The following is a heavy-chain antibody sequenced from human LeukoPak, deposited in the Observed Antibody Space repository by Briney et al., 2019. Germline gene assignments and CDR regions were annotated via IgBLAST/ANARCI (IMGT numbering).Heavy chain of an antibody. CDR3: AREDPQTTVPEGLDV. CDR1: GGSIGSYY. J-gene: IGHJ6*02. CDR2: IYYSGTT. V-gene: IGHV4-59*01. Sequence: PSEALSLTCAVSGGSIGSYYWSCLRQPPGRGLEWIGYIYYSGTTNYNPSLKSRVPISVDTSKNQFSLKLPSDSAADTAVYYCAREDPQTTVPEGLDVWGQGTTVTVSS. D-gene: IGHD4-17*01.